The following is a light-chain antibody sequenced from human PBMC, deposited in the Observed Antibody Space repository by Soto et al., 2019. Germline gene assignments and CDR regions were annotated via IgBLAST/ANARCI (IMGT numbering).Light chain of an antibody. CDR1: QNIYSN. J-gene: IGKJ1*01. V-gene: IGKV3-15*01. Sequence: IVMTQSPATLAVSPGQRATLSCRASQNIYSNVAWYQQRPGQAPRLLIYRASTRATGIPARSSGSVSGTEFTLTISRLQSEDFTVYSCLQYHNLWAFGQGTKVE. CDR3: LQYHNLWA. CDR2: RAS.